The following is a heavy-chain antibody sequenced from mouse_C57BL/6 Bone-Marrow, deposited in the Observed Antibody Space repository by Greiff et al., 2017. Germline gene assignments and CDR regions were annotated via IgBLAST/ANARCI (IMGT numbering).Heavy chain of an antibody. CDR2: ISYDGSN. Sequence: EVQLVESGPGLVKPSQSLSLTCSVTGYSITSGYYWNWIRQFPGNKLEWMGYISYDGSNNYNPSLKNRISITRDTSKNQFFLKLNSVTTEDTATYYCARGLMDYWGQGTSVTVSS. CDR3: ARGLMDY. CDR1: GYSITSGYY. J-gene: IGHJ4*01. V-gene: IGHV3-6*01.